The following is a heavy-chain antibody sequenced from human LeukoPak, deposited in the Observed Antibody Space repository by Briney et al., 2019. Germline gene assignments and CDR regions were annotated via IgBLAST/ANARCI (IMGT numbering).Heavy chain of an antibody. CDR1: GFTLSSYA. V-gene: IGHV3-23*01. Sequence: GGSLRLSCAASGFTLSSYAMSWVRQAPGKGLEWVSTISGSGGTTYYADSVKGRFTISRDNSKNTLYLQMNSLIAEDTAVYYCAKSGYNRFDYWGQGTRVTVSS. CDR3: AKSGYNRFDY. CDR2: ISGSGGTT. J-gene: IGHJ4*02. D-gene: IGHD5-24*01.